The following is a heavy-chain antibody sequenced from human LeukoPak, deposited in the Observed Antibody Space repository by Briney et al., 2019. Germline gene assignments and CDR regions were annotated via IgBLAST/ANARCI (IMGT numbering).Heavy chain of an antibody. Sequence: GRSLRLSCAASGFTFSSYAMHWVRQAPGKGLEWVAVISYDGSNKYYADSVKGRLTISRDNYKNTLYLQMNSLRAEDTAVYYCARVSAAGDYFDYWGQGTLVTVPS. CDR1: GFTFSSYA. CDR2: ISYDGSNK. D-gene: IGHD6-13*01. CDR3: ARVSAAGDYFDY. J-gene: IGHJ4*02. V-gene: IGHV3-30-3*01.